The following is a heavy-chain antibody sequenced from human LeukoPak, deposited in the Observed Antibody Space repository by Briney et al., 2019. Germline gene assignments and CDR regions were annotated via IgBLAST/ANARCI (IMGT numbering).Heavy chain of an antibody. D-gene: IGHD3-9*01. Sequence: SETLSLTCTVSGGSISSYYWSWIRQPPGKGLEWIGYIYYSGSTNHNPSLKSRVTISVDTSKNQFSLKLSSVTAADTAVYYCARGLLDYDILTGYTLFDPWGQGTLVTVSS. J-gene: IGHJ5*02. CDR1: GGSISSYY. V-gene: IGHV4-59*01. CDR3: ARGLLDYDILTGYTLFDP. CDR2: IYYSGST.